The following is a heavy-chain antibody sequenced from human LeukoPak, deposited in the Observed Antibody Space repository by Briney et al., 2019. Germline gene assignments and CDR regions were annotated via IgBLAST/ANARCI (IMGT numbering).Heavy chain of an antibody. J-gene: IGHJ4*02. CDR2: ISSSGSTI. Sequence: PGGSLRLSCAASGFTFSSYEMNWVRQAPGKGLEGVSYISSSGSTIYYADSVKGRFTISRDNAKNSLYLQMNSLRAEDTAVYYCASSLIITSQNIVHYFDYWGQGTLVTVSS. V-gene: IGHV3-48*03. CDR1: GFTFSSYE. CDR3: ASSLIITSQNIVHYFDY. D-gene: IGHD1-14*01.